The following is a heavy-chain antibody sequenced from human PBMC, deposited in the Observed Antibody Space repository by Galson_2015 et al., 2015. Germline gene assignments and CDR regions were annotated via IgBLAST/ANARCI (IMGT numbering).Heavy chain of an antibody. D-gene: IGHD3-10*01. J-gene: IGHJ4*02. CDR1: GFTFSSYS. V-gene: IGHV3-48*02. Sequence: SLRLSCAASGFTFSSYSMNWVRQAPGKGLEWVSYISSSSSSTIYYADSVKGRFTISRDNAKNSLYLQMNSLRDEDTAVYYCARDHFTMVRGTWDYWGQGTLVTVSS. CDR2: ISSSSSSTI. CDR3: ARDHFTMVRGTWDY.